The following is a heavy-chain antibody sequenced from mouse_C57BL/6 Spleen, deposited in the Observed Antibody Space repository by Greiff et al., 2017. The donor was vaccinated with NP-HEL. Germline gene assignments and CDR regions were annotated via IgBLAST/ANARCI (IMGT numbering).Heavy chain of an antibody. CDR2: IRNKANGYTT. Sequence: EVQLVESGGGLVQPGGSLSLSCAASGFTFTDYYMSWVRQPPGKALEWLGFIRNKANGYTTEYSASVKGRFTISRDNSQSILYLQMNALRAEDSATYYCARYSTGRAMDYWGQGTSVTVSS. J-gene: IGHJ4*01. V-gene: IGHV7-3*01. D-gene: IGHD4-1*02. CDR3: ARYSTGRAMDY. CDR1: GFTFTDYY.